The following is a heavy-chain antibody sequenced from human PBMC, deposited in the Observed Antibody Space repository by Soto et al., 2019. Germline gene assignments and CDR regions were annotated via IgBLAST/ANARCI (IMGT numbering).Heavy chain of an antibody. D-gene: IGHD6-25*01. V-gene: IGHV1-8*01. CDR3: ARGAALPYYYYGMDV. CDR1: GYTFTSYD. Sequence: ASVKVSCKASGYTFTSYDINWVRQAIGQGLEWMGWMNPNSGNTGYAQKFQGRVTMTRNTSISTAYMELSSLRSEDTAVYYCARGAALPYYYYGMDVWGQGTTVTVSS. CDR2: MNPNSGNT. J-gene: IGHJ6*02.